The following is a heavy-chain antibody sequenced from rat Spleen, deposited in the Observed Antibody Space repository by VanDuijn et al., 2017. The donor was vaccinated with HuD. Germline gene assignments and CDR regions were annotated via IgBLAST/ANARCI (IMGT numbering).Heavy chain of an antibody. CDR1: GFTFNNYW. J-gene: IGHJ2*01. V-gene: IGHV5-31*01. Sequence: EVQLVESGGGLVQPGGSLKLSCVASGFTFNNYWMTWIRQAPGKGLEWVASITNASGRTYYPDSVKGRFTISRDNTKSTLYLQMNSLQTGDTATYYCARADIASISTDGIWGQGVMVTVSS. CDR3: ARADIASISTDGI. D-gene: IGHD1-2*01. CDR2: ITNASGRT.